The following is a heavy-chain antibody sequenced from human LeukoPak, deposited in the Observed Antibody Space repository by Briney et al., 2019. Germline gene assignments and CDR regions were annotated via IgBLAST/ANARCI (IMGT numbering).Heavy chain of an antibody. Sequence: ASVKVSCKASGYTFTSYGISWVRQAPGQGLEWMGWISAYNGNTNYAQKLQGRVTMTTDTSTSTAYMELSSLRSEDTAVYYAAAAGTGTKVNYYYGMDVWGQGTTVTVSS. V-gene: IGHV1-18*01. J-gene: IGHJ6*02. CDR1: GYTFTSYG. CDR2: ISAYNGNT. CDR3: AAAGTGTKVNYYYGMDV. D-gene: IGHD6-13*01.